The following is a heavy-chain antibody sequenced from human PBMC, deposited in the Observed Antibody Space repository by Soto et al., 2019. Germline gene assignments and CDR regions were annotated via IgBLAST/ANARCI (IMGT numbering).Heavy chain of an antibody. CDR3: ARDWRDYQYFDN. Sequence: PXETLSLTCTVSGCSVISGSHFWSWIRQPPGKGLEWIGYIYYSGSTKYNPSLKSRVTMPLDTSRKQFSLKVSSVTAADTAVYYCARDWRDYQYFDNWGQGALVTVSS. V-gene: IGHV4-61*01. D-gene: IGHD2-2*01. J-gene: IGHJ4*02. CDR2: IYYSGST. CDR1: GCSVISGSHF.